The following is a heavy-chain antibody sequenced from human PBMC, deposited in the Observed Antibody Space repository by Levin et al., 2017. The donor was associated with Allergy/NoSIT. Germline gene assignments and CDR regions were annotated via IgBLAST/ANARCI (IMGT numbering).Heavy chain of an antibody. CDR3: ANSLARFRELLYPEFDY. CDR1: GFTFSSYA. D-gene: IGHD3-10*01. CDR2: ISGSGGST. Sequence: GESLKISCAASGFTFSSYAMSWVRQAPGKGLEWVSAISGSGGSTYYADSVKGRFTISRDNSKNTLYLQMNSLRAEDTAVYYCANSLARFRELLYPEFDYWGQGTLVTVSS. J-gene: IGHJ4*02. V-gene: IGHV3-23*01.